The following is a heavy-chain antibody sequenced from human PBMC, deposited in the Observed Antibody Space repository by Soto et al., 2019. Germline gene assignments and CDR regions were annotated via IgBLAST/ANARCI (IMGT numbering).Heavy chain of an antibody. CDR3: AKDRAEDIVVVGYYFGY. CDR2: ISYDGSNK. V-gene: IGHV3-30*18. D-gene: IGHD2-15*01. CDR1: GFTFSSYG. J-gene: IGHJ4*02. Sequence: QVQLVESGGGVVQPGRSLRLSCAASGFTFSSYGMHWVRQAPGKGLEWVAVISYDGSNKYYADSVKARFTISRDNSKQTMYMQMNSLRAEDTAVYYCAKDRAEDIVVVGYYFGYWGQGTLVTVSS.